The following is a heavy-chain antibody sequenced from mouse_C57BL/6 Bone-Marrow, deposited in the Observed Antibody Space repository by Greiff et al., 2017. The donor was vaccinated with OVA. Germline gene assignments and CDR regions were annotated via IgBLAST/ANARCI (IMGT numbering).Heavy chain of an antibody. D-gene: IGHD1-1*01. CDR3: ARPLDYYGSSYWYFDV. J-gene: IGHJ1*03. V-gene: IGHV1-26*01. CDR2: INPNNGGT. CDR1: GYTFTDYY. Sequence: VQLQQSGPELVKPGASVKISCKASGYTFTDYYMNWVKQSHGKSLEWIGDINPNNGGTSYNQKFKGKATLTVDKSSSTAYMELSSLTSEDSAVYYCARPLDYYGSSYWYFDVWGTGTTVTVSS.